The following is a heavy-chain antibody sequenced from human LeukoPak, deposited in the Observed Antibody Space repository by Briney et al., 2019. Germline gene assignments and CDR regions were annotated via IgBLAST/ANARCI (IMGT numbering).Heavy chain of an antibody. CDR1: IFTFNQYS. V-gene: IGHV3-30-3*01. CDR2: ISYDGSII. Sequence: GGSLTLPHLASIFTFNQYSLLELRQAAGKGLEWMAVISYDGSIIYYAGPVKGRFTISRDNSKDTLYLQMNSLRAEDTAVYYCPRRWSDSCIGCWGQGTLVTVSS. CDR3: PRRWSDSCIGC. D-gene: IGHD2-8*01. J-gene: IGHJ4*02.